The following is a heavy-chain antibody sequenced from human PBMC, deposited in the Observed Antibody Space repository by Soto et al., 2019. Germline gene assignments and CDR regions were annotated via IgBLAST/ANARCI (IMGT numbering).Heavy chain of an antibody. CDR3: ARGSYRTGLLDY. Sequence: LSLTCTVSGGSISSGDYYWSWIRQPPGKGLEWIGYIYYSGSTYYNPSLKSRVTISVDTSKNQFSLKLSSVTAADTAVYYCARGSYRTGLLDYWGQGTLVTVSS. J-gene: IGHJ4*02. CDR1: GGSISSGDYY. V-gene: IGHV4-30-4*01. CDR2: IYYSGST. D-gene: IGHD6-25*01.